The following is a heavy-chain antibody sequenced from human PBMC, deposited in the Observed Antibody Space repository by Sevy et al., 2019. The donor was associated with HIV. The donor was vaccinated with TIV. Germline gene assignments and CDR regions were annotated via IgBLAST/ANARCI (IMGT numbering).Heavy chain of an antibody. V-gene: IGHV1-2*02. Sequence: ASVKVSCKASGYTFTDYYLHWLRQAPGQGLEWMGWINPNTGATKYAQKFKGRVTMTRDTSMSTAFMDLTRLRSDDTAVYYCAKLLIVVDDGFDVWGQGTMVTVSS. CDR2: INPNTGAT. D-gene: IGHD3-22*01. CDR3: AKLLIVVDDGFDV. CDR1: GYTFTDYY. J-gene: IGHJ3*01.